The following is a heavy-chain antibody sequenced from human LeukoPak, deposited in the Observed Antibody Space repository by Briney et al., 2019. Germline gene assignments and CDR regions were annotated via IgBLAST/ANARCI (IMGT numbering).Heavy chain of an antibody. CDR3: ARGQGWELHAEYFQH. CDR2: ISSNGGST. D-gene: IGHD1-26*01. V-gene: IGHV3-64*01. CDR1: GFTFSSYA. Sequence: SGGSLRLSCAASGFTFSSYAMRWVRQAPGKGLEYVSAISSNGGSTYYANSVKGRFTISRDNSKNTLYLQMGSLRAEDMAVYYCARGQGWELHAEYFQHWGQGTLVTVSS. J-gene: IGHJ1*01.